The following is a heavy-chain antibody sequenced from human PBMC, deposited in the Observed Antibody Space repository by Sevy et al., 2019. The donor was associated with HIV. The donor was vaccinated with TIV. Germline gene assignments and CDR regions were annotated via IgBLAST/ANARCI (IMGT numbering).Heavy chain of an antibody. CDR2: IIPIFGTA. D-gene: IGHD3-22*01. V-gene: IGHV1-69*06. J-gene: IGHJ4*02. CDR1: GGTFSSYA. CDR3: AREVSGYDSSGYYYFDY. Sequence: ASVKVSCKASGGTFSSYAISWVRQAPGQGLEWMGGIIPIFGTANYAQKFQGRVTITADKSTSTAYMELGSLRSEDTAVYYCAREVSGYDSSGYYYFDYWGQGTLVTVSS.